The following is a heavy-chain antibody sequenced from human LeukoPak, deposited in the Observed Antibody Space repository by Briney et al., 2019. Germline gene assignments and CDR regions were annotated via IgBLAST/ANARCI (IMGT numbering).Heavy chain of an antibody. CDR2: IWYDGSNK. D-gene: IGHD2-21*02. CDR3: ARGGDIVVVTAGFFDY. CDR1: GFTFSSYA. V-gene: IGHV3-33*08. Sequence: GGSLRLSCAASGFTFSSYAMSWVRQAPGKGLVWVAVIWYDGSNKYYADSVKGRFTISRDNSKNTLYLQMNSLRAEDTAVYYCARGGDIVVVTAGFFDYWGQGTLVTVSS. J-gene: IGHJ4*02.